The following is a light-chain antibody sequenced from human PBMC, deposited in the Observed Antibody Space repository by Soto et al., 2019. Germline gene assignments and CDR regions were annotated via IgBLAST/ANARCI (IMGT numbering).Light chain of an antibody. CDR1: SSDIGGYRY. Sequence: QPASVSGSPGQSVTSSCTGTSSDIGGYRYVSWYQQRPGKAPKLMIHDVTNRPSGVSDRFSGSKSGNTASLTISGLQAEDEADYYCTSYTSDSSVIFGGGTKLTVL. CDR3: TSYTSDSSVI. CDR2: DVT. J-gene: IGLJ2*01. V-gene: IGLV2-14*03.